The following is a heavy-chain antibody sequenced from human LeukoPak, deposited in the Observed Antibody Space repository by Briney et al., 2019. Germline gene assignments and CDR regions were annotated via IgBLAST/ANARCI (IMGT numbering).Heavy chain of an antibody. CDR3: ARQTNDLPDY. J-gene: IGHJ4*02. CDR2: INRGGSST. Sequence: GGSLRLSCAASGFTFSSYWMHWVRQAPGKGLVWVSRINRGGSSTSYADSVKGRFTISRDNAKNTLYLQMNSLRVEDTAVYYCARQTNDLPDYWGQGTLVTVSS. V-gene: IGHV3-74*01. CDR1: GFTFSSYW. D-gene: IGHD3-3*01.